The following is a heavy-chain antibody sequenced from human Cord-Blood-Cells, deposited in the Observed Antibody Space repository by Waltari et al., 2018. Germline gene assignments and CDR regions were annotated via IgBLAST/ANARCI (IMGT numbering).Heavy chain of an antibody. V-gene: IGHV1-2*02. J-gene: IGHJ4*02. CDR2: INPNSGGT. CDR1: GDPFTGSH. CDR3: ARDGGSGSYGTDY. Sequence: VQLVQSGAEVKKPGASVQVTCKASGDPFTGSHMLWGRQAPGQGLEWMGWINPNSGGTNYAQKFQGRVTITRDTSISTAYMELSRLRSDDTAVYYCARDGGSGSYGTDYWGQGTLVTVSS. D-gene: IGHD1-26*01.